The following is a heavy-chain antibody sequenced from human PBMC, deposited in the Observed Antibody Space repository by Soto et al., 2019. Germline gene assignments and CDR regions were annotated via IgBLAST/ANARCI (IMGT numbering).Heavy chain of an antibody. V-gene: IGHV4-34*01. CDR2: INHSGST. D-gene: IGHD2-2*01. J-gene: IGHJ4*02. CDR1: GGSFSGYY. CDR3: ARGVVVVPAAIGRGGTTEGLDY. Sequence: SETLSLTCAVYGGSFSGYYWSWIRQPPGKGLEWIGEINHSGSTNYNPSLKSRVTISVDTSKNQFSLKLGSVTAADTAVYYCARGVVVVPAAIGRGGTTEGLDYWGQGTLVTVSS.